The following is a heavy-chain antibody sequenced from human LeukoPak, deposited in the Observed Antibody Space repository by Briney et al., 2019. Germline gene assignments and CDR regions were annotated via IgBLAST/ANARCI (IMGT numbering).Heavy chain of an antibody. J-gene: IGHJ4*02. D-gene: IGHD2-15*01. CDR1: GYSFSNYW. CDR3: ARGSFGDY. Sequence: GESLKISCKGSGYSFSNYWIGCVRQMPGKGLEWMGLIYPADSDIKYSLSFQGQITISADKSISTAYLQWNSLKASDTAIYYCARGSFGDYWGQGTLVTVSS. V-gene: IGHV5-51*01. CDR2: IYPADSDI.